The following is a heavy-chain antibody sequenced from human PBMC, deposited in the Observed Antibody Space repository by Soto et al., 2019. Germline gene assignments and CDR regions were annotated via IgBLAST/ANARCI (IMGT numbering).Heavy chain of an antibody. V-gene: IGHV1-69*01. CDR3: ARDCSSTSCMVGVYYGMDV. CDR1: GGTFSSYA. CDR2: IIPIFGTA. D-gene: IGHD2-2*01. J-gene: IGHJ6*02. Sequence: QVQLVQSGAEVKKPGSSVKVSCKASGGTFSSYAISWVRQAPGQGLEWMVGIIPIFGTANYAQKFQGRVTITADESTSTAYMELSSLRSEDTAVYYCARDCSSTSCMVGVYYGMDVWGQGTTVTVSS.